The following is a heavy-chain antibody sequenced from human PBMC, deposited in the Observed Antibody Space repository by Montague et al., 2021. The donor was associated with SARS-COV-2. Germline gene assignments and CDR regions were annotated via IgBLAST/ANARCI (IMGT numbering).Heavy chain of an antibody. V-gene: IGHV4-4*02. CDR2: IYHSGST. CDR1: GGSISSSNW. CDR3: ARSRGRLRWRSYEYYGMDV. D-gene: IGHD2-21*01. J-gene: IGHJ6*02. Sequence: SETLSLTCAVSGGSISSSNWGSWVRPPPGKGLEWIGEIYHSGSTNYNPSLKSRVTISVDKSKNQFSLMLSSVTAADTAVYYCARSRGRLRWRSYEYYGMDVWGRGPWVTVP.